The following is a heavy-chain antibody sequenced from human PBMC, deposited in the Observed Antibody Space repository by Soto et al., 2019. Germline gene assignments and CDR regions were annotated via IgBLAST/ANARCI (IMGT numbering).Heavy chain of an antibody. Sequence: QVQLVQSGAEVKKPGASVKVSCKASGYTFTNYIITWVRQAPGQGLEWMGWIIGYNGNKNYAQNFQGRVSMTTDTSTSTAYMDLKSQRSDDTAVYYCARRPAYSTSFDALDIWGQVTMITVSS. CDR1: GYTFTNYI. D-gene: IGHD6-6*01. CDR3: ARRPAYSTSFDALDI. CDR2: IIGYNGNK. V-gene: IGHV1-18*01. J-gene: IGHJ3*02.